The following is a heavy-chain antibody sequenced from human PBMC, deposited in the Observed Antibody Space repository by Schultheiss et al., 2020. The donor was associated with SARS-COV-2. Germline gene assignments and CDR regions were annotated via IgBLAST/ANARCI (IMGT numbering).Heavy chain of an antibody. J-gene: IGHJ6*02. CDR2: VSWNGSRT. CDR1: GFTFSSYW. D-gene: IGHD3-10*01. Sequence: GESLKISCAASGFTFSSYWMSWVRQAPGKGLEWVSGVSWNGSRTHYADSVKGRFIISRDNSRNFLYQQMNSLRPEDMAVYYCVRNFRGIRGVIHFYYYYGMDVWGQGTTVTVSS. V-gene: IGHV3-19*01. CDR3: VRNFRGIRGVIHFYYYYGMDV.